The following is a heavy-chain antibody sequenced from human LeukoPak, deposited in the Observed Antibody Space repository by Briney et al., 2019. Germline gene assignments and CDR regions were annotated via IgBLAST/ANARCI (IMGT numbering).Heavy chain of an antibody. Sequence: SETLSLTCTVSGGSISSSSYYWGWIRQPPGKGLEGIGSIYYSGSTYYNPSLKRRVTLSVKTSKNQFSLKLSSVTAADTAVYYCARSRDDYGDPWDAFDIWGQGTMVTVSS. CDR3: ARSRDDYGDPWDAFDI. J-gene: IGHJ3*02. D-gene: IGHD4-17*01. V-gene: IGHV4-39*01. CDR1: GGSISSSSYY. CDR2: IYYSGST.